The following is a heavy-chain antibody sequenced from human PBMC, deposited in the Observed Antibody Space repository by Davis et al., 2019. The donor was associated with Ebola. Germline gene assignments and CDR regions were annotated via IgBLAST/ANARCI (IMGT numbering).Heavy chain of an antibody. V-gene: IGHV3-30*03. CDR2: ISYDGSNK. CDR1: GFTFSSYG. CDR3: ARDRFSGSFDY. Sequence: GGSLRLSCAASGFTFSSYGMHWVRQAPGKGLEWVAVISYDGSNKYYADSVKGRFTISRDNSKNTLYLQMNSLRAEDTAVYYCARDRFSGSFDYWGQGTLVTVSS. D-gene: IGHD3-3*01. J-gene: IGHJ4*02.